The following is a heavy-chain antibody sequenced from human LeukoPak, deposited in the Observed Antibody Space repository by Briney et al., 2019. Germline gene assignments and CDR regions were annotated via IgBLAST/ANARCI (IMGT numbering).Heavy chain of an antibody. V-gene: IGHV4-34*01. CDR2: INHSGST. CDR3: ARRLWFGDRRFDY. CDR1: GGSFSGDY. J-gene: IGHJ4*02. Sequence: PSETLSLTCAVYGGSFSGDYWSWIRQPPGKGLEWIGEINHSGSTNYNPSLKSRVTISVDTSKNQFSLKLSSVTAADTAVYYCARRLWFGDRRFDYWGQGTLVTVSS. D-gene: IGHD3-10*01.